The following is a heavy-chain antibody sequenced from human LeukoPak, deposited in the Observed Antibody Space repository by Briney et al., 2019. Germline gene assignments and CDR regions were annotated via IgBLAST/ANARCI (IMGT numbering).Heavy chain of an antibody. CDR1: GFSFSSYE. J-gene: IGHJ4*02. D-gene: IGHD6-19*01. CDR2: ISSSGSTK. CDR3: AREEGLDY. V-gene: IGHV3-48*03. Sequence: GGSLRLSCAASGFSFSSYEMNWVRQAPGKGLEWVSYISSSGSTKEYADSVKGRFTISRDNAKNSLYLQMNSLRVEDTAVYYCAREEGLDYWGQGTPVTVSS.